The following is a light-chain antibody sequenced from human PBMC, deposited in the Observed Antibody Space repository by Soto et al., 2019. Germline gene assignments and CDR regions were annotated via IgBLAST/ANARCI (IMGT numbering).Light chain of an antibody. V-gene: IGLV2-18*02. CDR1: SSDVGSYNR. CDR2: EVS. J-gene: IGLJ1*01. Sequence: QSALTQPPSVSGSPGQSVTISCTGTSSDVGSYNRVSWYQQPPGTAPKLMIYEVSNRPSGVPDRFSGSKSGSTASLTISGLQDEDEADYYCSSYTSSSTYVFGTGTKLTVL. CDR3: SSYTSSSTYV.